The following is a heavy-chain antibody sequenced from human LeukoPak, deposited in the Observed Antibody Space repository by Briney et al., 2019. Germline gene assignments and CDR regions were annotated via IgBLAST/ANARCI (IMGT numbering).Heavy chain of an antibody. J-gene: IGHJ6*03. Sequence: SETLSLTCTVSGGSISSFYWSWIRQPPGKGLEWIGYIYYSGSTNYNPSLKSRVTISVDTSKNQFSLKLTSVTAADTAVYYCARAPRLRSSIRAMDVWGKGTTVTVSS. D-gene: IGHD3-3*01. CDR3: ARAPRLRSSIRAMDV. CDR1: GGSISSFY. V-gene: IGHV4-59*01. CDR2: IYYSGST.